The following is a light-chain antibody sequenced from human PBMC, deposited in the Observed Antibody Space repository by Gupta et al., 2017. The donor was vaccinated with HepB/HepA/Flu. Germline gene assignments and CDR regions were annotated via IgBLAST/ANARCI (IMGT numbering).Light chain of an antibody. J-gene: IGLJ2*01. CDR2: AVS. CDR1: SSDVGGYNY. V-gene: IGLV2-14*03. CDR3: NSYTTSSTPYVV. Sequence: QSALTQPASVSGSPGQSITIYCTGTSSDVGGYNYVSWYQQHPGKAPKLMIYAVSNRPSGVSNRFSGSKSGNTASLTSSGLQTEDEADYYCNSYTTSSTPYVVFGGGTKLTVL.